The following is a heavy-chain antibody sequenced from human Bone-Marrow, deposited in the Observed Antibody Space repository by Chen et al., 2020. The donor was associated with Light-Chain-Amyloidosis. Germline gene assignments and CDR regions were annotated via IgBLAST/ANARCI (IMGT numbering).Heavy chain of an antibody. Sequence: QIQMQESGPGLVKPSETLFLTCPVSDGSINCGDYYWGWLRQSPGKGLEWIGSIYYSGAAFYNPSLRSRVTISLDTSKNLLSLRLTSVTAADTAVYYCSIRIAVPGANEETWGQGTLVTVSS. CDR3: SIRIAVPGANEET. J-gene: IGHJ5*02. CDR1: DGSINCGDYY. D-gene: IGHD6-19*01. CDR2: IYYSGAA. V-gene: IGHV4-39*02.